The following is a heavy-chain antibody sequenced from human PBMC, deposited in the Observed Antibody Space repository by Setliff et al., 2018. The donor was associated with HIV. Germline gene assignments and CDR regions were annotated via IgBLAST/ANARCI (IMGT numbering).Heavy chain of an antibody. Sequence: GASVKVSCKASGYTFTSYYMHWVRQAPGQGLEWMGIINPSGGSTSYALKFQGRVTMTRDTSTSTVYMELSSQRSEDTAVYYCARGDPASYYNFWSGYASETFDIWGQGTMVTVSS. V-gene: IGHV1-46*01. CDR3: ARGDPASYYNFWSGYASETFDI. CDR1: GYTFTSYY. D-gene: IGHD3-3*01. J-gene: IGHJ3*02. CDR2: INPSGGST.